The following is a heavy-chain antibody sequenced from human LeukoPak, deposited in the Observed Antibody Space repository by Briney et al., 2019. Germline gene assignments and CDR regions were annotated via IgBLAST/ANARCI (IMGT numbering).Heavy chain of an antibody. CDR2: ISTSSSYI. V-gene: IGHV3-21*01. CDR3: AELGITMIGGV. J-gene: IGHJ6*04. Sequence: GGSLRLSCVASGFTFSSYSMNWVRQAPGKGLEWVSFISTSSSYIYYADSVKGRFTISRDNAKNSLYLQMNSLRAEDTAVYYCAELGITMIGGVWGKGTTVTISS. CDR1: GFTFSSYS. D-gene: IGHD3-10*02.